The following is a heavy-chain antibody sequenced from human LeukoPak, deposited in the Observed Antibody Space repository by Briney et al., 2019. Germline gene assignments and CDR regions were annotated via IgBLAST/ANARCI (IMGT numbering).Heavy chain of an antibody. V-gene: IGHV1-18*01. D-gene: IGHD5-12*01. CDR2: ISTYNGNT. J-gene: IGHJ4*02. Sequence: GASVKVSCKASGYTFNSYGIGWVRQAPGQGLEWMGWISTYNGNTNYAQRFQGRVTTTTDTSTSTVYMELRSLRSEDTAVYYCATVVLYSGYYFDYWGQGTLVTVSS. CDR1: GYTFNSYG. CDR3: ATVVLYSGYYFDY.